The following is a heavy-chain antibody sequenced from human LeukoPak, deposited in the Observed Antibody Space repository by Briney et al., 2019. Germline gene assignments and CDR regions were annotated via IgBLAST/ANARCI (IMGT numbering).Heavy chain of an antibody. CDR1: GGSFSDFY. Sequence: SETLSLTCAVYGGSFSDFYWSWIRQPPGKGLEWIGEINHSGTTNYSPSLKSRVSISVDTSKNQFSLKLNSVTAADAAMYYCASHYSSGSYRYTGSFDSWGQGMLVNVSS. J-gene: IGHJ4*02. D-gene: IGHD3-16*02. CDR2: INHSGTT. CDR3: ASHYSSGSYRYTGSFDS. V-gene: IGHV4-34*01.